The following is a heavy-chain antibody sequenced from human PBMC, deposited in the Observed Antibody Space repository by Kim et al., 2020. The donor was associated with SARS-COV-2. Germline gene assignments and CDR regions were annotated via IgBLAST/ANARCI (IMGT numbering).Heavy chain of an antibody. D-gene: IGHD6-25*01. J-gene: IGHJ4*02. CDR2: IWYDGSNK. V-gene: IGHV3-33*01. CDR3: ATDPAAASI. Sequence: GGSLRLSCAASGFSFSSYPMHWVRQAPGKGLEWVALIWYDGSNKYYADSVKGRFTISRDNSKNTLYLQMNNVTAGDTAVYFCATDPAAASIWGQGTLVTVSS. CDR1: GFSFSSYP.